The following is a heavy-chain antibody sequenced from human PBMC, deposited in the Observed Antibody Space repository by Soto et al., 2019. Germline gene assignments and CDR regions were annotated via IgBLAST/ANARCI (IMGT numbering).Heavy chain of an antibody. CDR3: AREGAVAGSQDF. CDR2: IWFDGSKK. D-gene: IGHD6-19*01. V-gene: IGHV3-33*01. Sequence: QVQLVESGGSVIQPGRSLRLSCAESGFIFSDYGIHWVRQAPGKGLEWVAIIWFDGSKKYYADSVRGRFTISRDNSNNTLYLQMNSLRVEDTAVYFCAREGAVAGSQDFWGQGTLATVS. CDR1: GFIFSDYG. J-gene: IGHJ4*02.